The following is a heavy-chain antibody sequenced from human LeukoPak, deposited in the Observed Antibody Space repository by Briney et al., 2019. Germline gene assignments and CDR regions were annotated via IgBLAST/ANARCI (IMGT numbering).Heavy chain of an antibody. CDR3: AKRSGEGSYFDY. D-gene: IGHD2-15*01. J-gene: IGHJ4*02. Sequence: GGSLRLSCAASGFTFRSYSMCWVRQAPGKGLEWVSTISDSDGSTYYADSVKGRFTISRDNSKNTLYLQMNSLRAEDTAVYYCAKRSGEGSYFDYWGQGTLVTVSS. CDR1: GFTFRSYS. V-gene: IGHV3-23*01. CDR2: ISDSDGST.